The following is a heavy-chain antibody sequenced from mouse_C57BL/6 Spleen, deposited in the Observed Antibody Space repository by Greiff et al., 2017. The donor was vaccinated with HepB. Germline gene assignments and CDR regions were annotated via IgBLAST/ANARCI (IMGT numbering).Heavy chain of an antibody. D-gene: IGHD1-1*01. CDR2: FYPGSGSI. V-gene: IGHV1-62-2*01. CDR1: GYTFTEYT. Sequence: QVQLQQPGAELVKPGASVKLSCKASGYTFTEYTIHWVKQRSGQGLEWIGWFYPGSGSIKYNEKFKDKATLTADKSSSTVYMELSRLTSEDSAVYFCARHEDYYGSPYWYFDVWGTGTTVTVSS. CDR3: ARHEDYYGSPYWYFDV. J-gene: IGHJ1*03.